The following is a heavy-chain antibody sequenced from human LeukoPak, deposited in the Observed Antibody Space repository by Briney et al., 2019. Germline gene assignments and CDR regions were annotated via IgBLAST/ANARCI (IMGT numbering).Heavy chain of an antibody. V-gene: IGHV3-74*01. J-gene: IGHJ5*02. D-gene: IGHD2-15*01. Sequence: GGSLRLSCAASGFSFTDFYIHWVRQAPGKGLVWASRIDDDGRSKSYADFLKGRFAISRDNARKMVYLEMNSLRPEDTAVYYCARDGSGGLDPWGQGTLVTVSS. CDR3: ARDGSGGLDP. CDR1: GFSFTDFY. CDR2: IDDDGRSK.